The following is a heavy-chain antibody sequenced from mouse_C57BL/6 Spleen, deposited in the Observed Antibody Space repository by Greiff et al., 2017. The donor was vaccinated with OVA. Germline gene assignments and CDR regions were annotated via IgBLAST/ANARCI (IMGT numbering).Heavy chain of an antibody. CDR2: ISGGGGNT. J-gene: IGHJ2*01. CDR3: ARRQDYDEKDYFDY. CDR1: GFTFSSYT. D-gene: IGHD2-4*01. Sequence: EVQVVESGGGLVKPGGSLKLSCAASGFTFSSYTMSWVRQTPEKRLEWVATISGGGGNTYYPDSVKGRFTISRDNAKNTLYLQMSSLRSEDTALYYCARRQDYDEKDYFDYWGQGTTLTVSS. V-gene: IGHV5-9*01.